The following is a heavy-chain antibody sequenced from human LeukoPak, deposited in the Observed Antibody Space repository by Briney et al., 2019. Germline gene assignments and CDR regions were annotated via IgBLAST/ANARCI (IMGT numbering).Heavy chain of an antibody. CDR1: GFTFSSYG. D-gene: IGHD3-10*01. CDR2: ISYDGSKK. CDR3: AKGGLWFGNLLVPL. Sequence: GGSLRLSCAASGFTFSSYGMHWVRQAPGKGLEWVAVISYDGSKKYYADSVRGRFTISRDNSKNTLYLQMNSLRVEDTAVHYCAKGGLWFGNLLVPLWGQGTLVTVSS. V-gene: IGHV3-30*18. J-gene: IGHJ4*02.